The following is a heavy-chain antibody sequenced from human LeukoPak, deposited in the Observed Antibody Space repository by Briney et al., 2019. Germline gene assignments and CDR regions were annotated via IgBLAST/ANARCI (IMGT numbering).Heavy chain of an antibody. D-gene: IGHD3-9*01. Sequence: KASETLSLTCAVYGGSFSGYYWSWIRQPPGKGLEWIGEINHSGSTNYNPSLKSRVTISVDTSKNQFSLKLSSVTAADTAVYYCARMSTNHYDILTGYYIDTGVGTFDYWGQGTLVTVSS. CDR3: ARMSTNHYDILTGYYIDTGVGTFDY. V-gene: IGHV4-34*01. CDR2: INHSGST. J-gene: IGHJ4*02. CDR1: GGSFSGYY.